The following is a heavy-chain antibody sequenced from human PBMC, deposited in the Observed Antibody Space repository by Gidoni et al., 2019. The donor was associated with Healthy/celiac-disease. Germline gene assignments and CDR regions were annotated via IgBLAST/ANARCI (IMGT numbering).Heavy chain of an antibody. V-gene: IGHV3-11*01. CDR2: SSSSGSTR. CDR1: GFTFSDYY. CDR3: ARDGVGYCSGGSCAAHFDY. Sequence: QVQLVASGGGLVKPGGSLRLSCAASGFTFSDYYISWIRQAPGKGLEWVAYSSSSGSTRDDADSVKGRFTSSRDNAKNSLDLQMNSLRAEDTAVYYCARDGVGYCSGGSCAAHFDYWGQGTLVTVSS. D-gene: IGHD2-15*01. J-gene: IGHJ4*02.